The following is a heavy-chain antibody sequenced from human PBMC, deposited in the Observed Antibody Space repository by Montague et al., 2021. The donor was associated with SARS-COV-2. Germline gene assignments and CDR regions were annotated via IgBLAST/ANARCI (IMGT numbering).Heavy chain of an antibody. D-gene: IGHD3/OR15-3a*01. CDR3: ERGGLGNRGFDY. V-gene: IGHV4-4*02. CDR1: DVSLSSNTW. Sequence: SETLSLTCVVSDVSLSSNTWWSWVRQSPERRLGWVGDTYLSGFTXYTPPGKSRVTISLDDSRSQFSLRLTSVTAADAAGYFCERGGLGNRGFDYWGQGALVTVSS. CDR2: TYLSGFT. J-gene: IGHJ4*02.